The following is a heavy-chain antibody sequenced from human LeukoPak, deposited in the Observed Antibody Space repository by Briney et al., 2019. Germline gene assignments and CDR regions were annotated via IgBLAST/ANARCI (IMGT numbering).Heavy chain of an antibody. CDR1: GGSISSYY. D-gene: IGHD5-24*01. CDR2: IHYSGST. V-gene: IGHV4-59*01. CDR3: ARAGGEMALDY. J-gene: IGHJ4*02. Sequence: SETLSLTCTVSGGSISSYYWSWIRQPPGKGLEWIGYIHYSGSTNYNPSLKSRVTISVDTSKNQFSLKLSSVTAADTAVYYCARAGGEMALDYWGQGTLVTVSS.